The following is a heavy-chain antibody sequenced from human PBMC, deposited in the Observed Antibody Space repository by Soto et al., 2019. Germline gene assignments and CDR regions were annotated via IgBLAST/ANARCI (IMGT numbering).Heavy chain of an antibody. CDR2: INHSGST. CDR3: ARRVSGPGADTAMPTYYYYYGMDV. Sequence: SETLSLTCAVYGGSFSGYYWSWIRQPPGKGLEWIGEINHSGSTNYNPSLKSRVTISVGTSKNQFSLKLSSVTAADTAVYYCARRVSGPGADTAMPTYYYYYGMDVWGQGTTVTVSS. CDR1: GGSFSGYY. J-gene: IGHJ6*02. D-gene: IGHD5-18*01. V-gene: IGHV4-34*01.